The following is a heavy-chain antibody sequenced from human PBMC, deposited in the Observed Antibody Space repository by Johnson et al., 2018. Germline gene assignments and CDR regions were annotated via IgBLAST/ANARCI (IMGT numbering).Heavy chain of an antibody. J-gene: IGHJ3*02. D-gene: IGHD3-22*01. V-gene: IGHV3-9*01. CDR3: AKDFGSRYIAFVI. CDR2: ISWNSGSI. Sequence: EVQLVESGGGLVQPGRSLRLSCAASGFTFDDYAMHWVRQAPGKGLEWVSGISWNSGSIGYADSVKGRFTISRDNAKNSLYLQMNSLRAEDTALYYCAKDFGSRYIAFVIWGQGTMVTVSS. CDR1: GFTFDDYA.